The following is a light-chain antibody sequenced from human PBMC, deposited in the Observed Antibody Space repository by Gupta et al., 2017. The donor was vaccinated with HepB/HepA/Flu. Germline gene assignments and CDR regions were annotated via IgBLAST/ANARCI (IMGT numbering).Light chain of an antibody. V-gene: IGKV3-20*01. J-gene: IGKJ2*01. CDR2: STS. Sequence: EIVLTQSPGTLSLSPGERATLFCRASQSVSSNYFAWYQQKPGQAPRLLIYSTSSRATGIPDRFSGSGSGTHFTLTISRLEPEDFAVYYCQQYGSSRTTFGQGTKLEIK. CDR3: QQYGSSRTT. CDR1: QSVSSNY.